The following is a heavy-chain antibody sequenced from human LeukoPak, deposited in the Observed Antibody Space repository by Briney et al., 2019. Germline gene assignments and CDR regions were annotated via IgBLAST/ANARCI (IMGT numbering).Heavy chain of an antibody. V-gene: IGHV1-46*01. CDR2: INPSGDAT. CDR1: VYTFSIYY. CDR3: ARGGDYGDYLEH. Sequence: ASVTVSCKTSVYTFSIYYMHWVRQAPGQGLEWMGIINPSGDATAYAQRFQGRVTMTSDTSTNTLYMELSSLRSEDTAVYYCARGGDYGDYLEHWGQGTLVTVSS. D-gene: IGHD4-17*01. J-gene: IGHJ4*02.